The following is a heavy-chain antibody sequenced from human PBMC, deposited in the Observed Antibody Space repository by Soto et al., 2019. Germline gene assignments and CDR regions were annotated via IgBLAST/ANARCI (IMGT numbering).Heavy chain of an antibody. CDR3: AVNRIYDNFDYHRDAFNF. CDR1: GFTFSSYT. V-gene: IGHV3-23*01. D-gene: IGHD3-16*01. CDR2: VSGRGADK. J-gene: IGHJ3*01. Sequence: GGSLRLSCAASGFTFSSYTMNWVRQAPGKGLEWVSGVSGRGADKFYADSVKGRFTISRDNSINLLFLQMNDLRAEDTAVYFCAVNRIYDNFDYHRDAFNFWGQGTMVTVSS.